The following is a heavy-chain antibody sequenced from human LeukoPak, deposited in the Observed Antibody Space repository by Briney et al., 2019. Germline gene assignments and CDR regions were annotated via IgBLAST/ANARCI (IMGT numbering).Heavy chain of an antibody. D-gene: IGHD3-10*01. V-gene: IGHV3-30*04. CDR1: GFTFNHYA. CDR2: ISYDGSNK. CDR3: ARDYLLWFGEISNWFDP. Sequence: GRSLRLSCAASGFTFNHYALHWVRQAPGKGLEWVAVISYDGSNKYYADSVKGRFTISRDNSKNTLYLQMNSLRAEDTAVYYCARDYLLWFGEISNWFDPWGQGTLVTVSS. J-gene: IGHJ5*02.